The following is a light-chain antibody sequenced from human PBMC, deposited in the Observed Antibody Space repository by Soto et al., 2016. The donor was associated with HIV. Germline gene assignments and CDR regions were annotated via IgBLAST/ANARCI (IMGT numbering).Light chain of an antibody. J-gene: IGKJ4*01. CDR1: QDISNY. Sequence: DIQMTQSPSSLSASVGDRVSITCQASQDISNYLNWYQQKVGKAPKLLIYDASNLEPGVPSKFSGSGYGTDFTLTISSLEPEDIATYYCQQYHSYSLTFGGGTRVEIK. CDR2: DAS. V-gene: IGKV1-33*01. CDR3: QQYHSYSLT.